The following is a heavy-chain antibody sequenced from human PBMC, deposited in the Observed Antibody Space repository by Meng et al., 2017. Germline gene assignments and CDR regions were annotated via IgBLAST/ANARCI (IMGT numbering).Heavy chain of an antibody. CDR1: GFTFSDYY. CDR3: ARDYERGYSCYDLDFYYYGMDV. Sequence: GGSLRLSCAASGFTFSDYYMSWIRQAPGKGLEWVSYISSSGSTIYYADSVKGRFTISRDNAKNSLYLQMNSLRAEDTAVYYCARDYERGYSCYDLDFYYYGMDVWGQGTTVTVSS. CDR2: ISSSGSTI. D-gene: IGHD5-12*01. J-gene: IGHJ6*02. V-gene: IGHV3-11*04.